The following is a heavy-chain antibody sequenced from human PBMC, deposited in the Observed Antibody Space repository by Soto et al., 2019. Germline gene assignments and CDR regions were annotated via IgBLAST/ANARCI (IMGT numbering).Heavy chain of an antibody. CDR3: ARHDYGASDFDY. D-gene: IGHD4-17*01. V-gene: IGHV4-59*08. CDR1: GGSISSYY. J-gene: IGHJ4*02. Sequence: QVQLQESGPGLVKPSETLSLTCTVSGGSISSYYWSWIRQPPGKGLEWIGYIYYSGSTNYNPSLKSRVTISVDTSKNQCALQLSSVTAADTAVYYCARHDYGASDFDYWGQGTLVTVSS. CDR2: IYYSGST.